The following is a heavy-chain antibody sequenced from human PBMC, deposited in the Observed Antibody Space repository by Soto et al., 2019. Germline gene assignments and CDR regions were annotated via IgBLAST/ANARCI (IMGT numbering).Heavy chain of an antibody. V-gene: IGHV3-7*01. CDR2: IKQDGSEK. Sequence: GGSLRLPCAASGFTFSSYWMSWVRQAPGKGLEWVANIKQDGSEKYYVDSVKGRFTISRDNAKNSLYLQMNSLRAEDTAVYYCARDAHCSGGSCYYTGFDPWGQGTLVTVSS. D-gene: IGHD2-15*01. J-gene: IGHJ5*02. CDR1: GFTFSSYW. CDR3: ARDAHCSGGSCYYTGFDP.